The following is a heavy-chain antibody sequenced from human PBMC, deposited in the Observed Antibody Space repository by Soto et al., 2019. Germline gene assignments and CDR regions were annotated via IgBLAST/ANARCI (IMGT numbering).Heavy chain of an antibody. Sequence: QVQLVESGGGVVQPGRSLRLSCAASGFTFSSYGMHWVRQAPGKGLEWVAVIWYDGSSKYYADSVKGRFTISRDNSKNTLYLQMNSLRAEDTAVYYCARDSRFGEFVPDPPFDYWGQGTLVTVSS. CDR3: ARDSRFGEFVPDPPFDY. J-gene: IGHJ4*02. CDR2: IWYDGSSK. D-gene: IGHD3-10*01. V-gene: IGHV3-33*01. CDR1: GFTFSSYG.